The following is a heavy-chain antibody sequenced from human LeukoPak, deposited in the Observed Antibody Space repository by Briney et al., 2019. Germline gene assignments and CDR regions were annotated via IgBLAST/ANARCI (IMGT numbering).Heavy chain of an antibody. D-gene: IGHD2-2*01. Sequence: GGSLRLSCAASGFTFSSYWMHWVRQAPGKGLVWVSRISNDGSSTDYADSMKGRFTISRDNAKNTLYLQMHSLRAEDTALYYCSYQRGGQVYWGQGTLVTVSS. V-gene: IGHV3-74*01. CDR2: ISNDGSST. J-gene: IGHJ4*02. CDR3: SYQRGGQVY. CDR1: GFTFSSYW.